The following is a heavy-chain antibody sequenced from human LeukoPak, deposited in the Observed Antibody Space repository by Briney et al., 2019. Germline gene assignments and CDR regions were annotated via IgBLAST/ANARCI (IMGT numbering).Heavy chain of an antibody. CDR2: ISYSGST. CDR1: GGSISRYY. Sequence: SETLSLTCTVSGGSISRYYCSWIRQPPGEGLEWIGYISYSGSTNYNPSLKSRVTVSIDTSKNQVSLKLSSMTAADPAVYYCARGFDGPNAFDIWGQGTMVTVSS. J-gene: IGHJ3*02. V-gene: IGHV4-59*01. D-gene: IGHD3-9*01. CDR3: ARGFDGPNAFDI.